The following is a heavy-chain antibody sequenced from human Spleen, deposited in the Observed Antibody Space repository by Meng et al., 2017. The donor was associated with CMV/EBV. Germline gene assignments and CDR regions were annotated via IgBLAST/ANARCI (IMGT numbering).Heavy chain of an antibody. CDR3: ARADYSGSYGLVDY. D-gene: IGHD1-26*01. CDR2: ISSSSSYI. V-gene: IGHV3-21*01. CDR1: GFTFSHYR. J-gene: IGHJ4*02. Sequence: GGSLRLSCAASGFTFSHYRMNWVRQAPGKGLEWVSSISSSSSYIYYADSVKGRFTISRDNAKNSLYLQMNSLRAEDTAVYYCARADYSGSYGLVDYWGQGTLVTVSS.